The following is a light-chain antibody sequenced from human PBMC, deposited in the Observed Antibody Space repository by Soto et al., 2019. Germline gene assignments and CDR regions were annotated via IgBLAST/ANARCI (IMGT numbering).Light chain of an antibody. V-gene: IGKV4-1*01. CDR3: QQYYSTFT. CDR1: QSVLSSSNNKNY. J-gene: IGKJ3*01. Sequence: DIVMTQSPDSLAVSLGERATFNCTSSQSVLSSSNNKNYLAWYQQKAGQPPKLLIYWASTRESGVPDRFSGSGSGTDFTLTISSLQAEDVAVYYCQQYYSTFTFGPGTKVDIK. CDR2: WAS.